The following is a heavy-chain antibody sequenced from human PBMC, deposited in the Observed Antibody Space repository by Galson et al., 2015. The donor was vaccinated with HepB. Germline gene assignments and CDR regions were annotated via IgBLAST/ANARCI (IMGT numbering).Heavy chain of an antibody. CDR3: ARLSSFHDGTGYPKGLCDH. CDR2: MLPGDSHR. J-gene: IGHJ4*02. V-gene: IGHV5-51*01. CDR1: GYSFTDYW. D-gene: IGHD3/OR15-3a*01. Sequence: QSGAEVKKPGESLKISCKASGYSFTDYWIGWVRQMPGKGLEWMGSMLPGDSHRRYSPSFQGQVSISVDKSISTAYLQWSRLKASDAAMYYCARLSSFHDGTGYPKGLCDHWGQGTLVTVSS.